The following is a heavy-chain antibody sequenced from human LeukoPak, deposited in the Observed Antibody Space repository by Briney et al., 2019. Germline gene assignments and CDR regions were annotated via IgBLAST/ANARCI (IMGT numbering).Heavy chain of an antibody. Sequence: GGSLRLSCAASGFTFSSYWMHWVRQAPGKGLEWVSAISGSGGSTYYADSVKGRFTISRDNSKNTLYLQMNSLRAEDTSVYYCAKGRPVTTFDYWGQGTLVTVSS. CDR2: ISGSGGST. V-gene: IGHV3-23*01. D-gene: IGHD4-17*01. CDR3: AKGRPVTTFDY. J-gene: IGHJ4*02. CDR1: GFTFSSYW.